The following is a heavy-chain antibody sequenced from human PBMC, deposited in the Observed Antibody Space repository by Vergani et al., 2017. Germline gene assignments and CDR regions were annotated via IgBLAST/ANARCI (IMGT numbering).Heavy chain of an antibody. V-gene: IGHV3-21*02. D-gene: IGHD6-13*01. CDR1: GFTFTNHT. CDR3: TSRVTAAGGLDY. CDR2: ISSTGAYI. Sequence: EVQLVESGGGLVKPGGSLRLSCAGSGFTFTNHTMTWVRQAPGKGLEWVSSISSTGAYIQYADSVKGRFTISRDNPKKSLFLQLNSLRDEDTAVYYCTSRVTAAGGLDYWGQGALVTVSS. J-gene: IGHJ4*02.